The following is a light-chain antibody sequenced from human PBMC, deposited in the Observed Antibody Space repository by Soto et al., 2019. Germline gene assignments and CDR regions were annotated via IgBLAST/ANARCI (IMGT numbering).Light chain of an antibody. J-gene: IGKJ1*01. CDR2: QAS. Sequence: DIQMTQSPSTLSASVGDRVSITCRASQSISRQLAWYQQKPGKAPNLLIYQASNLETGVPSRFTGSGSGTDFTLTISSLQPDDLPTYYCLQYQSCWTFGQGTKVEVK. V-gene: IGKV1-5*03. CDR3: LQYQSCWT. CDR1: QSISRQ.